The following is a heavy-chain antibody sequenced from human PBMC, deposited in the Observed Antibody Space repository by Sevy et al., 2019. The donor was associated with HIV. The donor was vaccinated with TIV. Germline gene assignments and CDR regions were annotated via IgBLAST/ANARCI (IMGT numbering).Heavy chain of an antibody. J-gene: IGHJ4*02. V-gene: IGHV1-69*06. Sequence: ASVKVSCKASGGTFSSYAISWVRQAPGQDLEWMGGIIPIFGTANYAQKFQGRVTITADKSTSTPYMELSSLRSEDTAVYYCARGELGLNYFDYWGQGTLVTVSS. CDR3: ARGELGLNYFDY. D-gene: IGHD7-27*01. CDR1: GGTFSSYA. CDR2: IIPIFGTA.